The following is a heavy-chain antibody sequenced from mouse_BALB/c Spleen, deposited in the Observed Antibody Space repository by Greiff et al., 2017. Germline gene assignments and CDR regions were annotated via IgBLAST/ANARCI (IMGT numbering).Heavy chain of an antibody. V-gene: IGHV5-6-5*01. CDR3: ARYYDSRFAY. CDR1: GFTFSSYA. CDR2: ISSGGST. D-gene: IGHD2-4*01. Sequence: EVQLVESGGGLVKPGGSLKLSCAASGFTFSSYAMSWVRLTPEKRLEWVASISSGGSTYYPDSVKGRFTISRDNARNILYLQMSSLRSEDTAMYYCARYYDSRFAYWGQGTLVNVYA. J-gene: IGHJ3*01.